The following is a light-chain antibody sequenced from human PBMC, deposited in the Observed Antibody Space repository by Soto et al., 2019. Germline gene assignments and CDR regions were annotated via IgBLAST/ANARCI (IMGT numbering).Light chain of an antibody. Sequence: PGESATLSCMASRSVSSYLAWYQQKPGQAPRLLIYDASNRPTDIPVRFSGSGSGTDFTLTISSLEPEDFAVYYCQQRSNWPIPFGEGTRLEIK. V-gene: IGKV3-11*01. CDR3: QQRSNWPIP. J-gene: IGKJ5*01. CDR2: DAS. CDR1: RSVSSY.